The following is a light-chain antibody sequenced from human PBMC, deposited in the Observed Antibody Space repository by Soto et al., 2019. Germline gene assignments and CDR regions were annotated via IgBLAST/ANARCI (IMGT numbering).Light chain of an antibody. V-gene: IGKV3D-20*01. CDR2: DAS. Sequence: EIVLTQSPGTLSLSPGERATLSCRASQSVSSSYLAWYQQKPGLAPRLLIYDASSRATGIPDRFSGSGSGTDFTLTISRLEPEDIAVYYCQQYGGSPRTFGQGTKLEIK. CDR1: QSVSSSY. J-gene: IGKJ2*01. CDR3: QQYGGSPRT.